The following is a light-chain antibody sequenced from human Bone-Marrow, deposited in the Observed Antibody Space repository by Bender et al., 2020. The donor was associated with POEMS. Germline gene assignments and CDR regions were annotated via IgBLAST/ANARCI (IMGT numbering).Light chain of an antibody. CDR2: EDN. CDR3: LSADSSGTFVV. Sequence: SYELTQPPSVSMSPGQTARITCSGDGLSKQYTYWYQQKPNQAPVLVFSEDNQRPSGIPERFSGSSSGTTVTLTISGVQAEDEGDYYCLSADSSGTFVVFGGGTRLTVL. CDR1: GLSKQY. J-gene: IGLJ2*01. V-gene: IGLV3-25*03.